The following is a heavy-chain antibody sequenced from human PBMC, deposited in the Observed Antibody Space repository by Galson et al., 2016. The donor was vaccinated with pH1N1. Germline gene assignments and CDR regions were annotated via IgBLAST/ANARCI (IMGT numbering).Heavy chain of an antibody. CDR3: ARGHPLGSISGWV. Sequence: SVKVSCKASGYTFNNYDINWVRQTPGQGLEWMGWMNPNTGGTDSARKFQGRVTLTRNTSEGTAFMELSSLRSDDTAVYYCARGHPLGSISGWVWGQGSLVTVSS. V-gene: IGHV1-8*03. J-gene: IGHJ4*02. CDR2: MNPNTGGT. CDR1: GYTFNNYD. D-gene: IGHD6-19*01.